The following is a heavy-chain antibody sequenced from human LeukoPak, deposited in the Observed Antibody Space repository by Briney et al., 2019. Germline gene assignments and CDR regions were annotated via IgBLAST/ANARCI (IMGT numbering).Heavy chain of an antibody. V-gene: IGHV1-18*01. J-gene: IGHJ4*02. CDR2: ISAYNGNT. D-gene: IGHD1-26*01. CDR1: GYTFTSYG. CDR3: ARDVYSGSYFDY. Sequence: ASVKVSCKASGYTFTSYGISWVRRAPGQGLEWMGWISAYNGNTNYAQKLQGRVTMTTDTSTSTAYMELRSLRSDGTAVYYCARDVYSGSYFDYWGQGTLVTVSS.